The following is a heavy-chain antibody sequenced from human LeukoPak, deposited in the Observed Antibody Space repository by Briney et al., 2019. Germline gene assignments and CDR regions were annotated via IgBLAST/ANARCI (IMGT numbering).Heavy chain of an antibody. CDR2: ICYSGST. Sequence: PSETLSLTCTVSGGSISSYYWSWIRQPPGKGLEWIGYICYSGSTNYNPSLKSRVTISVDTSKNQFSLKLSSVTAADTAVYYCATLLSSSWSFDYWGQGTLVTVSS. J-gene: IGHJ4*02. CDR3: ATLLSSSWSFDY. CDR1: GGSISSYY. D-gene: IGHD6-13*01. V-gene: IGHV4-59*08.